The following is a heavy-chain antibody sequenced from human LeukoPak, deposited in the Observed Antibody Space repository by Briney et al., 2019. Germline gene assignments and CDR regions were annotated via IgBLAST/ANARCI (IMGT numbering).Heavy chain of an antibody. CDR3: ARDVASGYCSGGSCRYGMDV. CDR2: TSSSSGYI. Sequence: PGGSLRLSCAASGFTFSSYSMNWVRQAPGKGLEWVSSTSSSSGYIYYADSVKGRFTISRDNAKNSLYLQMNSLRAEDTAAYYCARDVASGYCSGGSCRYGMDVWGQGTTVTVSS. V-gene: IGHV3-21*01. CDR1: GFTFSSYS. J-gene: IGHJ6*02. D-gene: IGHD2-15*01.